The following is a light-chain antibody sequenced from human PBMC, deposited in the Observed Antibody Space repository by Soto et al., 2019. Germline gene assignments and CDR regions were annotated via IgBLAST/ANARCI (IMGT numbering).Light chain of an antibody. V-gene: IGKV3-20*01. CDR1: QSVASSS. CDR2: GAS. CDR3: HHYSESQGT. Sequence: EIVLTQSPGTLSLSPGERATLSCRASQSVASSSIAWYQQKLGQAPRLLIYGASNRAPGIPDRFSGSGSGTDFTLPVSRRDHEEVAVYYCHHYSESQGTFGQGTKVEIK. J-gene: IGKJ1*01.